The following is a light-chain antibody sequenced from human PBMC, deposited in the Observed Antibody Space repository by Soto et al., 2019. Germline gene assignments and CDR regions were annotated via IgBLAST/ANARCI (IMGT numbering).Light chain of an antibody. J-gene: IGKJ4*01. Sequence: IQMTQSPSSLSASVGDRVTITCRTTQNIRNYLNWYQQKPGQPPRLLIYWASTRESGVPDRFSGAGSGTDFTLTISSLQAEDAAVYYCQQYYTIPLTFGGGTKVDI. CDR2: WAS. V-gene: IGKV4-1*01. CDR1: QNIRNY. CDR3: QQYYTIPLT.